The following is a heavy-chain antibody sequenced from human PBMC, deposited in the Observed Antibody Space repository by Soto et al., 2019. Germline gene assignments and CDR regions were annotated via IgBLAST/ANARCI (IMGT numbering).Heavy chain of an antibody. Sequence: QVQLVESGGGVVQPGRSLRLSCAASGFTFSSYGMHWVRQAPGKGLEWVAVIWYDGSNKYYADSVKGRFTISRDNSKNTLYLEMNSLRAEDTAVYYCARGSGYSGYDPIAYYLDYWGQGTLVTVSS. CDR1: GFTFSSYG. D-gene: IGHD5-12*01. J-gene: IGHJ4*02. CDR3: ARGSGYSGYDPIAYYLDY. V-gene: IGHV3-33*01. CDR2: IWYDGSNK.